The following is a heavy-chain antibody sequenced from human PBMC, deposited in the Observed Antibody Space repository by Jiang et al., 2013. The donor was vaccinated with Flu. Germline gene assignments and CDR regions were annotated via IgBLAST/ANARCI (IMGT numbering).Heavy chain of an antibody. V-gene: IGHV4-59*01. CDR3: ARSLGNDAFDI. D-gene: IGHD7-27*01. J-gene: IGHJ3*02. CDR2: IYYSGST. Sequence: WIRQPPGKGLEWIGYIYYSGSTNYNPSLKSRVTISVDTSKNQFSLKLSSVTAADTAVYYCARSLGNDAFDIWGQGTMVTVSS.